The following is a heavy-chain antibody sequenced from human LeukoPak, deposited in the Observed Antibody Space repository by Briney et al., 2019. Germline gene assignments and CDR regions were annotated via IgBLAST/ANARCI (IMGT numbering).Heavy chain of an antibody. CDR3: ASQSGRVYYYYYMDV. CDR2: IYYSGST. CDR1: GGSISSSSYY. Sequence: SETLSLTCTVSGGSISSSSYYWGWIRQPPGKGLEWIGSIYYSGSTYYNPSLKSRVTISVDTSKNQFSLKLSSVTAADTAVYYCASQSGRVYYYYYMDVWGKGTTVTVSS. V-gene: IGHV4-39*01. J-gene: IGHJ6*03.